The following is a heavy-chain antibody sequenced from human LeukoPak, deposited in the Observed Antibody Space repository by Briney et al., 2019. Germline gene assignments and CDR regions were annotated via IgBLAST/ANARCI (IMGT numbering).Heavy chain of an antibody. CDR2: ISGSGGST. V-gene: IGHV3-23*01. CDR3: VQVPSSVPYYYYDMDV. D-gene: IGHD6-13*01. CDR1: GFTFSSYA. Sequence: PGGSLRLSCAASGFTFSSYAMSWVRQAPGKGLEWVSAISGSGGSTYYADSVKGRFTISRDNSKNTLYLQMSSLSTEDTAVYYCVQVPSSVPYYYYDMDVWGQGTTVTVSS. J-gene: IGHJ6*02.